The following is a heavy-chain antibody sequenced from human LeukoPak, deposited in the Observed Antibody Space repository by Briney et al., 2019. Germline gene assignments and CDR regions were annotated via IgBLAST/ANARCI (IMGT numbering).Heavy chain of an antibody. J-gene: IGHJ6*03. CDR2: VDPEDGET. D-gene: IGHD2-21*02. CDR3: ARDSGYCGGDCYHYYYYYMDV. CDR1: GYTFTDYY. Sequence: ASVKVSCKVSGYTFTDYYMHWVQQAPGKGLEWMGLVDPEDGETIYAEKFQGRVTITADTSTDTAYMELSSLRSEDTAVYYCARDSGYCGGDCYHYYYYYMDVWGKGTTVTVSS. V-gene: IGHV1-69-2*01.